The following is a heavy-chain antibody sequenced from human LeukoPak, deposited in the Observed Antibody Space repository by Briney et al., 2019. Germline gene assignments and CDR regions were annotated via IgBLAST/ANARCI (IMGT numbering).Heavy chain of an antibody. CDR3: ARSNFNFDL. D-gene: IGHD4-11*01. CDR1: GGSFSGYY. Sequence: SETLSLTCAVYGGSFSGYYWSWIRQPPGKGLEWIGEINHSGSTNYNPSLKSRVTISVDTSKNQFSLKLSSVTAAGTAVYYCARSNFNFDLWGRGTLVTVSS. V-gene: IGHV4-34*01. CDR2: INHSGST. J-gene: IGHJ2*01.